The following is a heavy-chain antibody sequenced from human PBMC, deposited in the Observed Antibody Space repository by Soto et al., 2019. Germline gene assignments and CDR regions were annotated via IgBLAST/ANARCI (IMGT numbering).Heavy chain of an antibody. CDR3: ARFHFWSGYHSNYYYYMDV. D-gene: IGHD3-3*02. CDR2: INHSGST. J-gene: IGHJ6*03. CDR1: GGSFSGYY. Sequence: SETLSLTCAVYGGSFSGYYWSWIRQPPGKGLEWIGEINHSGSTNYNPSLKSRVTISVDTSKNQFSLKLSSVTAADTAVYYCARFHFWSGYHSNYYYYMDVWGKGTTVTVSS. V-gene: IGHV4-34*01.